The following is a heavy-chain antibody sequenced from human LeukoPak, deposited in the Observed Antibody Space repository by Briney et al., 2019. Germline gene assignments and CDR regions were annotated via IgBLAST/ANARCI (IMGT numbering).Heavy chain of an antibody. CDR1: GFTFSSYA. V-gene: IGHV3-30-3*01. D-gene: IGHD2-21*02. CDR2: ISYDGSNK. J-gene: IGHJ4*02. CDR3: ARDGPCGGDCYIDY. Sequence: PGGSLRLSCAASGFTFSSYAMHWVRQAPGKGLEWVAVISYDGSNKYYADSVKGRFTISRDNSKNMLYLQMNSLRAEDTAVYYCARDGPCGGDCYIDYWGQGTLVTVSS.